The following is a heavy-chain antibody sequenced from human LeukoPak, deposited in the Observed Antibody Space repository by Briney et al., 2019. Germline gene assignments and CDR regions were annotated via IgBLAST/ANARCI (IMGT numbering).Heavy chain of an antibody. V-gene: IGHV5-51*01. Sequence: KYGESLKISCKGSGYSFTSYWIGWVRQMPGKGLEWMGIIYPGDSDTRYSPSFQGQVTISADKSISTAYLQWSSLKASDTAMYYCARAGVYGWDPTGFDYWGQGTLVTVSS. CDR2: IYPGDSDT. D-gene: IGHD5/OR15-5a*01. CDR1: GYSFTSYW. CDR3: ARAGVYGWDPTGFDY. J-gene: IGHJ4*02.